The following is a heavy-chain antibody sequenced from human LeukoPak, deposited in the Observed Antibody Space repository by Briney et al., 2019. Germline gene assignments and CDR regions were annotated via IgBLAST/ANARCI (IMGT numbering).Heavy chain of an antibody. Sequence: SETLSLTCTVSGGSISSYYWSWLRQPPGKGLEGIGYISSSGSVNDNPSLRSRVTISVDTSKNQFFLTLSSVSAADTAVYYCARIPLGYSGAYYFDYWGQGTLVTVSP. D-gene: IGHD5-12*01. J-gene: IGHJ4*02. V-gene: IGHV4-4*09. CDR2: ISSSGSV. CDR3: ARIPLGYSGAYYFDY. CDR1: GGSISSYY.